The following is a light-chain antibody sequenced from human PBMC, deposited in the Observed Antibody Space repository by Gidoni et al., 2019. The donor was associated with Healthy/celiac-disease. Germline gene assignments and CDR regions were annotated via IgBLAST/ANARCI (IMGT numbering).Light chain of an antibody. J-gene: IGKJ3*01. Sequence: EIVMTQSPATLSVSPGERATLSCRASQSVSSNVAWYQQKPGQAPRLLIYGASTRATGIPARFSGSGSGTEFTLTISSLQSEDFAVYYCQQYNNWPPAFGHGTKVDIK. CDR2: GAS. CDR3: QQYNNWPPA. V-gene: IGKV3-15*01. CDR1: QSVSSN.